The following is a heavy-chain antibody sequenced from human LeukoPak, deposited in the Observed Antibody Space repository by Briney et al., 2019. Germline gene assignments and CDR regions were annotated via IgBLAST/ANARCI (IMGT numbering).Heavy chain of an antibody. CDR2: LYSGGSA. V-gene: IGHV3-53*01. J-gene: IGHJ3*02. D-gene: IGHD4-23*01. Sequence: HPRRSLRLSCAASGFTVSSNYMSWVRQASEKGLEWVSILYSGGSAYYADSVKGRFTISRDNSKNTLYLQMNSLRVEDTAVYYCARTTVESGRYDAFDIWGQGTLVSVSS. CDR1: GFTVSSNY. CDR3: ARTTVESGRYDAFDI.